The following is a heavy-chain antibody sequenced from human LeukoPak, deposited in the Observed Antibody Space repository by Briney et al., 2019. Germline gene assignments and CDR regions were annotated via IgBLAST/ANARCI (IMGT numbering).Heavy chain of an antibody. D-gene: IGHD5-18*01. CDR1: GFTFSSHE. Sequence: PGGSLRLSCAASGFTFSSHEMNWVRQAPGKGLEWVSYISNSGSTIYYADSVRGRFTISRDNAKNSLYLQMNSLRAEDTAVYYCARRGIQLWPHDDYWAREPWSPSPQ. J-gene: IGHJ4*02. CDR3: ARRGIQLWPHDDY. CDR2: ISNSGSTI. V-gene: IGHV3-48*03.